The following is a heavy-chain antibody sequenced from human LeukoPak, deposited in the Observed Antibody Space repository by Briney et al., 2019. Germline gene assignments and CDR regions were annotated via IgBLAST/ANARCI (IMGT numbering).Heavy chain of an antibody. CDR1: GGSISSYY. CDR3: ARLVSGVGYFDY. D-gene: IGHD6-19*01. J-gene: IGHJ4*02. Sequence: SETLSLTCTVSGGSISSYYWSWIRQPPGKGLEWIGYIYYSGSTNYNPSLKSRVTISVDTSKNQFSLKLSSVTAADTAVYYCARLVSGVGYFDYWGQGTLVTVSS. V-gene: IGHV4-59*08. CDR2: IYYSGST.